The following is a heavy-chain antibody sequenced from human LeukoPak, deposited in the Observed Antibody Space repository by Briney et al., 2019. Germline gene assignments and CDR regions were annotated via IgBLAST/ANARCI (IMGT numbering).Heavy chain of an antibody. J-gene: IGHJ4*02. Sequence: SETLSLTCTVSGGSISSGDYYWSWIRQPPGKGLEWIGYIYYSGSTYYNPSLKSRVTISVDTSKNQFSLKLSSVTAADTAVYYCARGSLRGSYYYIDYWGQGTLAAVSS. V-gene: IGHV4-30-4*01. CDR3: ARGSLRGSYYYIDY. D-gene: IGHD1-26*01. CDR1: GGSISSGDYY. CDR2: IYYSGST.